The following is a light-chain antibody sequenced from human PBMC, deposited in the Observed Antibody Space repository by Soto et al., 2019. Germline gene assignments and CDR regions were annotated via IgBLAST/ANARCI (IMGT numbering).Light chain of an antibody. Sequence: EIVMTQSPATLSVSPGERATLSCRASQSVSSNLAWYQQKPGQAPSLLIYGASTRATGIPARFSGSGSGTEFTLTISSLQSEDFAVYYCQQYNNWPRAFGGGTKVEIK. V-gene: IGKV3D-15*01. J-gene: IGKJ4*01. CDR1: QSVSSN. CDR2: GAS. CDR3: QQYNNWPRA.